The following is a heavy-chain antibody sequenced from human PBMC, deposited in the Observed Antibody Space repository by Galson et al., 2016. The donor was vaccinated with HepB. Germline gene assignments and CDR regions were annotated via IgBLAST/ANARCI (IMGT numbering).Heavy chain of an antibody. CDR1: GDSINIARYF. D-gene: IGHD6-13*01. CDR2: IANSGST. CDR3: VRDEYNISWYKY. Sequence: ETLSLTCSVSGDSINIARYFWGWIRQSPTRGLEWIGTIANSGSTYYNPSLRSRVSISVDTSRNQFSLKLNSVTAADTALYYCVRDEYNISWYKYWGQGTPVTVSS. V-gene: IGHV4-39*02. J-gene: IGHJ4*02.